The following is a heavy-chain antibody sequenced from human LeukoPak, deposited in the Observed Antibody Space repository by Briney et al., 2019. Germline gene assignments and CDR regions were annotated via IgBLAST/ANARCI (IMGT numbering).Heavy chain of an antibody. Sequence: GSLRLSCAASGFTFGTYAMSWIRQPPGRGLEWIGDISHSGTINYNPSLRTRVTISADTSKNQFSLKLNSVTAADTAVYYCATHVRGGNGFDPWGQGTLVTVSS. J-gene: IGHJ5*02. CDR2: ISHSGTI. V-gene: IGHV4-59*08. CDR1: GFTFGTYA. D-gene: IGHD4-23*01. CDR3: ATHVRGGNGFDP.